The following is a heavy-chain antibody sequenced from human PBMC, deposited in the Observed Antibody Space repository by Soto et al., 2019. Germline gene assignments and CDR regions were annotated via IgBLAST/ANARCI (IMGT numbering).Heavy chain of an antibody. D-gene: IGHD3-22*01. V-gene: IGHV5-51*01. CDR1: GYSFTSYW. CDR3: ARLCGDMIVGINWFDP. CDR2: IYPGDSDT. Sequence: GESLKISCKGSGYSFTSYWIGWVRQMPGKGLEWMGIIYPGDSDTRYSPSFQGQVTISADKSIGTAYLQWSSLKASDTAMYYCARLCGDMIVGINWFDPWGQGTLVTAPQ. J-gene: IGHJ5*02.